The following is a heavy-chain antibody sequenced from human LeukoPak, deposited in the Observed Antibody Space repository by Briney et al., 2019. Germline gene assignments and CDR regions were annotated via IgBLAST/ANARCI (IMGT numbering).Heavy chain of an antibody. J-gene: IGHJ4*02. CDR1: GFTLSSYA. D-gene: IGHD3-10*01. V-gene: IGHV3-23*01. Sequence: GGSLRLSCAASGFTLSSYAMSWVRQAPGKGLEWVSAISGSGGSTYYAGSVKGRFTISRDNSKNTLYLQMNSLRAEDTAVYYCAKGRLWFGEFVDYWGQGTLVTVSS. CDR3: AKGRLWFGEFVDY. CDR2: ISGSGGST.